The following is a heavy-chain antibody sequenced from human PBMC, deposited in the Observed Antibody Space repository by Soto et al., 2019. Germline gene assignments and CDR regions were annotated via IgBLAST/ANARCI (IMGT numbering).Heavy chain of an antibody. J-gene: IGHJ4*02. Sequence: TLSLTCTVSGGSISTGGYYWNWIRQHPGKGLEWIGYFYYSGSTYYNPSLKSRVTISVNTSKNQFSLKLSSVTAADTAVYYCAREPINWGQGTLVTVSS. CDR2: FYYSGST. CDR1: GGSISTGGYY. CDR3: AREPIN. D-gene: IGHD5-12*01. V-gene: IGHV4-31*03.